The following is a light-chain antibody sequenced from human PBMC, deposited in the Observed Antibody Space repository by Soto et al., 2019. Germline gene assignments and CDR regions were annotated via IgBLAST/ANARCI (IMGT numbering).Light chain of an antibody. Sequence: QSALTQPASVSGCPGQSITISCTGTSSDVGSYNLVSWYQQHPGKAPKLMIYEVSKRPSGVSNRFSGSKSGNTASLTISGLQAEDEADYYCCSYAGSSTPVFGGGTQLTVL. CDR3: CSYAGSSTPV. CDR1: SSDVGSYNL. J-gene: IGLJ2*01. CDR2: EVS. V-gene: IGLV2-23*02.